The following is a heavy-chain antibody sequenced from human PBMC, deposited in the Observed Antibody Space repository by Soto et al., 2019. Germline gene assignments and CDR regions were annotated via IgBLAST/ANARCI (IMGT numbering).Heavy chain of an antibody. D-gene: IGHD1-26*01. V-gene: IGHV5-51*01. Sequence: GESLKISCKGSGYSFTSYWIGWVRQMPGKGLEWMGIIYPGDSDTRYSPSFQGQVTISADKSISTAYLQWSSLKASDTAMYYCARHTPREVGAPQNDAFDIWGQGTMVTVSS. CDR2: IYPGDSDT. CDR3: ARHTPREVGAPQNDAFDI. CDR1: GYSFTSYW. J-gene: IGHJ3*02.